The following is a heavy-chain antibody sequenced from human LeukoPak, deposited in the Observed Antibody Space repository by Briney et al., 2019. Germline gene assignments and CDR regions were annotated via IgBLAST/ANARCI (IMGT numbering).Heavy chain of an antibody. Sequence: ASVKVFCKASGYTFTSYDINWVRQATGQGLEWMVWMNPNSGNTGYAQKFQGRVTMTRNTSISTAYMELSSLRSEDTAVYYCARDGDSSSWRSIDYWGQGTLVTVSS. V-gene: IGHV1-8*01. J-gene: IGHJ4*02. D-gene: IGHD6-13*01. CDR2: MNPNSGNT. CDR1: GYTFTSYD. CDR3: ARDGDSSSWRSIDY.